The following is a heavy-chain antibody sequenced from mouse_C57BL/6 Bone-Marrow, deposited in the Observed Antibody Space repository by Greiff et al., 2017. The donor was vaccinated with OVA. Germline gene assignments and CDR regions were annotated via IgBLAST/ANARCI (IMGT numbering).Heavy chain of an antibody. J-gene: IGHJ3*01. CDR2: INPSTGGT. CDR1: GYSFTGYY. V-gene: IGHV1-42*01. Sequence: EVQLQQSGPELVKPGASVKISCKASGYSFTGYYMNWVKQSPEKSLEWIGEINPSTGGTTYNQKFKAKATLTVDKSSSTAYMQLKSLTSEDSAVYYCARGCYYDYDESAYWGQGTLVTVSA. D-gene: IGHD2-4*01. CDR3: ARGCYYDYDESAY.